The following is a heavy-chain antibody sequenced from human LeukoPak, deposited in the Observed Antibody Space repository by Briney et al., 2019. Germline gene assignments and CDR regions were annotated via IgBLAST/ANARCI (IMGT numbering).Heavy chain of an antibody. V-gene: IGHV4-61*08. Sequence: SETLSLTCTVSGGSISSSGYYWSWIRQPPGKGLEWIGYIYYSGSTNYNPSLKSRVNISVDTSKKQFSLRLSSVTAADTAVYYCARVTGYVMKDYFDYWGKGTLVTVSS. D-gene: IGHD6-13*01. J-gene: IGHJ4*02. CDR1: GGSISSSGYY. CDR2: IYYSGST. CDR3: ARVTGYVMKDYFDY.